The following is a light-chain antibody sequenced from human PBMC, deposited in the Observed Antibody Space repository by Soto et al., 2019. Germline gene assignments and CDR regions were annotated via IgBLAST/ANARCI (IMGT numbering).Light chain of an antibody. CDR1: QSVSSSY. CDR3: QQYGSSPGT. CDR2: GAS. J-gene: IGKJ1*01. Sequence: EIVLTQSPGTLSLSPGERATLSCRASQSVSSSYLAWYQQKPGQAPRLLIYGASSRATGIPARFSGSGSGTDFTLTISRLEPEDFAVYYCQQYGSSPGTFGQGTKGEIK. V-gene: IGKV3-20*01.